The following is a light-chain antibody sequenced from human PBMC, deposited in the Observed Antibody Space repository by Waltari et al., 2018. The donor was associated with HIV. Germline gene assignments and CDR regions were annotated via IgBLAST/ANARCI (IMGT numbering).Light chain of an antibody. CDR2: KDT. CDR1: ALSKEY. V-gene: IGLV3-25*03. J-gene: IGLJ2*01. Sequence: SSDLTQPPSVSVSPGQTARISCPRDALSKEYTLWHQQKPGQAPLLLIYKDTERASGIPERFSGSTSGRIVTLTIYDVEPDDEADYYCQSAGGGGTYRFGGGTKLTIL. CDR3: QSAGGGGTYR.